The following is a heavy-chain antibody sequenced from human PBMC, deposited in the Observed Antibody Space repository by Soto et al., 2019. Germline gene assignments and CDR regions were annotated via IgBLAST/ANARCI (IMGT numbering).Heavy chain of an antibody. CDR3: TRDMGGGGGY. J-gene: IGHJ4*02. CDR2: INEDGSTI. CDR1: GFTFSSYW. D-gene: IGHD3-16*01. V-gene: IGHV3-74*01. Sequence: EVQLVESGGGLVQPGGSLRLSCAASGFTFSSYWMHWVRQAPGKGLVWVSRINEDGSTINYADSVKGRFTISRDNAKNTWNMEMNSVGAEDRVVYYCTRDMGGGGGYWGQGTLVTVSS.